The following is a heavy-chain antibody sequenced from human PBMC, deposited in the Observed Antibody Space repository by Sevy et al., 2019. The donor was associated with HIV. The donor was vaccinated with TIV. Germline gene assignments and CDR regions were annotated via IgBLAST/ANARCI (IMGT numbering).Heavy chain of an antibody. CDR2: IYYSGRT. J-gene: IGHJ4*02. V-gene: IGHV4-59*01. D-gene: IGHD6-13*01. CDR1: GGSSSSYY. Sequence: SETLSLTCTVSGGSSSSYYWSWIRQPPGKGLEWIGYIYYSGRTNYNPSLKSRVTISVDTSKNQFSLKLSSVTAADTAVYYCARERQLVLDYWGQGTLVTVSS. CDR3: ARERQLVLDY.